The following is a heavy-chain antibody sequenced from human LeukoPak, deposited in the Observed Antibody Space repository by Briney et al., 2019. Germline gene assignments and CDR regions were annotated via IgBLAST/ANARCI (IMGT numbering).Heavy chain of an antibody. CDR1: GFTFSSYS. J-gene: IGHJ6*03. CDR2: ISSSSSYI. CDR3: ARDSHSGYGYNYYYYMDV. D-gene: IGHD5-12*01. V-gene: IGHV3-21*01. Sequence: GGSLRLSCAASGFTFSSYSMNWVRQAPGKGLEGVSSISSSSSYIYYADSVKGRFTISRDNAKNSLYLQMNSLRAEDTAVYYCARDSHSGYGYNYYYYMDVWGKGTTVTVSS.